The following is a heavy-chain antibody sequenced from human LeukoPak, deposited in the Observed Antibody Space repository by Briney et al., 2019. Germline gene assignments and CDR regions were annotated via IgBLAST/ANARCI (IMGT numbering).Heavy chain of an antibody. V-gene: IGHV4-34*01. J-gene: IGHJ4*02. CDR1: GGSFSGYY. CDR2: INHSGST. Sequence: PSETLSLTCAVYGGSFSGYYGSWIRQPPGKGLEWIGEINHSGSTNYNPSLKSRVTISVDTSKNQFSLKLSSVTAADTAVYYCARIPYSGYEVDYWGQGTLVTVSS. CDR3: ARIPYSGYEVDY. D-gene: IGHD5-12*01.